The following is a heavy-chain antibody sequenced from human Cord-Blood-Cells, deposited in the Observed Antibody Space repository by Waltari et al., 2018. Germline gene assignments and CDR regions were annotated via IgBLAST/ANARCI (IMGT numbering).Heavy chain of an antibody. J-gene: IGHJ4*02. CDR1: GGSISSYY. D-gene: IGHD3-9*01. CDR3: ARVLTGYLYYFDY. Sequence: QVQLQESGPGLVKPSETLSLTCTVSGGSISSYYWSWIRQPPGKGLEWMGYIYYSGSDNYNPSLTNRVTISVDTSKNQFSLKLSSVTAADTAVYYCARVLTGYLYYFDYWGQGTLVTVSS. V-gene: IGHV4-59*01. CDR2: IYYSGSD.